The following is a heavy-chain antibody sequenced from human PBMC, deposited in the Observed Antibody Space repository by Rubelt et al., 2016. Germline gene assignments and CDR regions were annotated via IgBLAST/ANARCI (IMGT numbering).Heavy chain of an antibody. V-gene: IGHV1-46*03. CDR3: ARVSSSYYGMDV. CDR1: GYTFTSYG. J-gene: IGHJ6*02. CDR2: INPSVGST. Sequence: QVQLVQSGAEVKKPGASLKVSCKASGYTFTSYGISWVRQSPGQGLEWMGIINPSVGSTSYEQKSQGRVNMTRDTATSTVDMELSSLRSEDTAVYYCARVSSSYYGMDVWGQGTTVTVSS. D-gene: IGHD6-6*01.